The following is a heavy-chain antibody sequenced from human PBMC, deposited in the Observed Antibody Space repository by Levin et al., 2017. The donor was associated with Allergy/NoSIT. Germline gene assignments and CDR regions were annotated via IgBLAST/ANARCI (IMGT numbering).Heavy chain of an antibody. D-gene: IGHD3-3*01. Sequence: SETLSLTCTVSGGSISSSSYYWGWIRQPPGKGLEWIGSIYYSGSTYYNPSLKSRVTISVDTSKNQFSLKLSSVTAADTAVYYCARDFDFWSGYYGIRGYFDYWGQGTLVTVSS. CDR2: IYYSGST. J-gene: IGHJ4*02. CDR1: GGSISSSSYY. V-gene: IGHV4-39*07. CDR3: ARDFDFWSGYYGIRGYFDY.